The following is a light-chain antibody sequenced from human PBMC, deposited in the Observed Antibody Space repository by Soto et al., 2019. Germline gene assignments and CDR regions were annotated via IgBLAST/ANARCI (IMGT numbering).Light chain of an antibody. CDR2: WAS. V-gene: IGKV4-1*01. Sequence: DIVMTQSPASLAMCLGERATINCRSNQSVLETSTNRNFLGWYQQKPGQPPKALIYWASTREFGVPDRFSGSGSGTDFTLTISSLQAEDVAVYYCQQYYRTPWTFGQGTKVDIK. J-gene: IGKJ1*01. CDR3: QQYYRTPWT. CDR1: QSVLETSTNRNF.